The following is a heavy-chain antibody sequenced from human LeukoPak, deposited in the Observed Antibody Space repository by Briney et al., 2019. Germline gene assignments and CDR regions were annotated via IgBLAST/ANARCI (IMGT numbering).Heavy chain of an antibody. J-gene: IGHJ3*02. CDR3: ATGKRSNYAFDI. V-gene: IGHV1-24*01. CDR1: GCTLTELS. Sequence: ASVKVSCKVSGCTLTELSMHWVRQASGKGLEWMGNFDPGDDETIYAQKFQGRHTMTEDRSTDTAYMELSSLRSEHTAVYYCATGKRSNYAFDIWGQGKLVTVSS. CDR2: FDPGDDET. D-gene: IGHD1-1*01.